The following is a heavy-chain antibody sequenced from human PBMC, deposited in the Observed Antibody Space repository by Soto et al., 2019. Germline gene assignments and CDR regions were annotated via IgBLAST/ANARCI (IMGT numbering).Heavy chain of an antibody. D-gene: IGHD1-26*01. Sequence: GASVKVCCTASGYTFNSNDRKWVRQAKRQGLEWMGWMNPNSGNTGYAQKFQGRVTMTRNTSISTAYMQLSSLTSEDTAVYYCARDDSGFSGSHYIDYFNYWGQGALVTVSS. CDR1: GYTFNSND. V-gene: IGHV1-8*01. CDR3: ARDDSGFSGSHYIDYFNY. J-gene: IGHJ4*02. CDR2: MNPNSGNT.